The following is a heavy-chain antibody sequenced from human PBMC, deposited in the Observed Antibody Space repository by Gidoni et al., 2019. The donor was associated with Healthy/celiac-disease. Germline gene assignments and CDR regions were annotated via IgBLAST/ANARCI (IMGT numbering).Heavy chain of an antibody. V-gene: IGHV4-31*03. Sequence: QVPLQASGPGLVKPSQTLSLTCTVSGGSISRGGYYWSWIRQHPGKGLEWIGYIYYSGSTYYNPSLKSRVTISVDTSKNQFSLKLSSVTAADTAVYYCARGKVEARQGYYFDYWGQGTLVTVSS. J-gene: IGHJ4*02. CDR2: IYYSGST. D-gene: IGHD1-26*01. CDR3: ARGKVEARQGYYFDY. CDR1: GGSISRGGYY.